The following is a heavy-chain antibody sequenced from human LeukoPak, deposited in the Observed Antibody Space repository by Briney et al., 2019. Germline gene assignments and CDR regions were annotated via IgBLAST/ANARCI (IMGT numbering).Heavy chain of an antibody. D-gene: IGHD4-23*01. CDR1: GFTFDDYA. CDR2: ISWDSGSI. Sequence: GGSLRLSCAASGFTFDDYAMHWVRQAPGKGLEWVSGISWDSGSICYADSVKGRFTISRDNAKNSLYLQMNSLRAEDTALYYCAKSYGGNPPYFYFDYWGQGTLVTVSS. V-gene: IGHV3-9*01. CDR3: AKSYGGNPPYFYFDY. J-gene: IGHJ4*02.